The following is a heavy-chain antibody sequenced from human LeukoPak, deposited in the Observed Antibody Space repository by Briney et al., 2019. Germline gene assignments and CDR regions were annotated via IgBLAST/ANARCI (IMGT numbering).Heavy chain of an antibody. CDR2: ISSSSKTI. CDR3: ARGRPGAFDI. J-gene: IGHJ3*02. Sequence: GGSLRLSCAASGFTFSSYSMNWVRQAPGKGLEWVSYISSSSKTIYYADSMKGRFTISRDNAKNSLYLQMNSLRAEDTAVYYCARGRPGAFDIWGQGTMVTVSS. V-gene: IGHV3-48*04. CDR1: GFTFSSYS.